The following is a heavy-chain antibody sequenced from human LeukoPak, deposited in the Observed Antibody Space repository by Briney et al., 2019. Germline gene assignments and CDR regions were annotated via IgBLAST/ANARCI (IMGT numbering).Heavy chain of an antibody. V-gene: IGHV3-30*04. J-gene: IGHJ6*03. Sequence: GGSLRLSCAASGFTFSSYAMHWVRQAPGKGLEWVAVISYDGSNKYYADSVKGRFTISRDNSKNTLYLQMNSLRAEDTAVYYCAKDRSALELICYYYMDVWGKGTTVTVSS. CDR3: AKDRSALELICYYYMDV. CDR2: ISYDGSNK. D-gene: IGHD1-7*01. CDR1: GFTFSSYA.